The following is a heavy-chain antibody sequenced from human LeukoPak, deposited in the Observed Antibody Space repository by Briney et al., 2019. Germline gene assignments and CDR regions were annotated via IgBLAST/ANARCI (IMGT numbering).Heavy chain of an antibody. CDR1: GYTLTSYG. CDR3: ARGYDILTGQNYFDY. CDR2: ISAYNGNT. V-gene: IGHV1-18*01. J-gene: IGHJ4*02. D-gene: IGHD3-9*01. Sequence: ASVKVSCKASGYTLTSYGISWVRQAPGQGLEWMGWISAYNGNTNYAQKLQGRVTMTTDTSTSTAYMELRSLRSDDTAVYYCARGYDILTGQNYFDYWGQGTLVTVSS.